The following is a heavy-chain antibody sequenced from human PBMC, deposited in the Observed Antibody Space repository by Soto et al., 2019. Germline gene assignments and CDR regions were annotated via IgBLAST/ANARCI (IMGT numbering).Heavy chain of an antibody. CDR1: GASISSYY. CDR2: MHDSGST. V-gene: IGHV4-59*01. CDR3: AAPPRY. D-gene: IGHD6-6*01. J-gene: IGHJ1*01. Sequence: QVQLQESGPGRVKPSETLSLTCTVSGASISSYYWNWIRQPPGKGLEWIGYMHDSGSTSYNPSFKSRVTISVDTSRNQLSLKLTSVTAADTAVYYCAAPPRYWGQGILVTVSS.